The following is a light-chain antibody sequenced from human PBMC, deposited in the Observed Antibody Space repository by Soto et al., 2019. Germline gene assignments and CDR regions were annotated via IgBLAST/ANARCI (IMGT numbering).Light chain of an antibody. CDR1: QDVGKW. J-gene: IGKJ5*01. CDR3: QQANSFPIT. V-gene: IGKV1-12*01. CDR2: GAS. Sequence: DIQMTQSPPSVSASVGDRVTITCRASQDVGKWLAWYQQKPGKAPKLLIHGASSLQSGLPPRYSGSGYGTDFTLTISSLQPEDFATYYCQQANSFPITFGQGTRLEIK.